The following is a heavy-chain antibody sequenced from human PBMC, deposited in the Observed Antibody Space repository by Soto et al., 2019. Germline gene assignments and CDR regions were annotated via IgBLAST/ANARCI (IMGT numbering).Heavy chain of an antibody. CDR1: Y. D-gene: IGHD6-25*01. Sequence: YMRWPQHYTGQGLEWMGWINPNGGGTKYAQKFQGWVTMTRDTSISTAHMELSRLSSDDTAVYYCARVADQSDGFGIRGQGIMVTVPS. J-gene: IGHJ3*02. CDR2: INPNGGGT. V-gene: IGHV1-2*04. CDR3: ARVADQSDGFGI.